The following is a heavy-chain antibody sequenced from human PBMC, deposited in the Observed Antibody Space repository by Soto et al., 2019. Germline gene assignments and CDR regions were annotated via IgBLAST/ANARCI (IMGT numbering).Heavy chain of an antibody. Sequence: ASVKVSCKASGYTFTSYGISWVRQAPGQGLEWMGWISAYNGNTNYAQKLQGRATMTTDTSTSTAYMELRSLRSDDTAVYYCARDPAPTPSITIFGVATGSIVSYAFDIWGQGXMVTV. CDR1: GYTFTSYG. V-gene: IGHV1-18*01. D-gene: IGHD3-3*01. CDR2: ISAYNGNT. CDR3: ARDPAPTPSITIFGVATGSIVSYAFDI. J-gene: IGHJ3*02.